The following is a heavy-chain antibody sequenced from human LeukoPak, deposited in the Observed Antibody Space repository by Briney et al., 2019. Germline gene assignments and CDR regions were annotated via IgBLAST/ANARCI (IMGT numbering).Heavy chain of an antibody. Sequence: QPSETLSLTCAVSGDSISSSNWWSWVRQPPGKGLEWIGEIYHTGSTNYNPSLKSRVTISVDKSNNQFSLRLSSVTAADTAVYYCARHYCSGRNCYLGGYWGQGTLVTVSS. V-gene: IGHV4-4*02. CDR3: ARHYCSGRNCYLGGY. J-gene: IGHJ4*02. CDR2: IYHTGST. CDR1: GDSISSSNW. D-gene: IGHD2-15*01.